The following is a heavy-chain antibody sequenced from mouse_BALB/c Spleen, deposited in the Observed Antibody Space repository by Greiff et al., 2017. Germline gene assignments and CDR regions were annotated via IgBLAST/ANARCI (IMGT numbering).Heavy chain of an antibody. J-gene: IGHJ2*01. V-gene: IGHV5-9-3*01. Sequence: EVHLVESGGGLVKPGGSLKLSCAASGFTFSSYAMSWVRQTPEKRLEWVATISSGGSYTYYPDSVKGRFTISRDNAKNTLYLQMSSLRSEDTAMYYCARHGDYDYFDYWGQGTTLTVSA. D-gene: IGHD2-13*01. CDR3: ARHGDYDYFDY. CDR2: ISSGGSYT. CDR1: GFTFSSYA.